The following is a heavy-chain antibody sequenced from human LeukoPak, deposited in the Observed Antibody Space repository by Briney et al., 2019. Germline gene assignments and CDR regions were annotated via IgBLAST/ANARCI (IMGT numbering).Heavy chain of an antibody. CDR3: AGDQGGSSHRHAFDI. CDR1: GFTFSTYA. D-gene: IGHD1-26*01. CDR2: MYHTGSS. J-gene: IGHJ3*02. V-gene: IGHV4-59*01. Sequence: GSLRLSCSASGFTFSTYAMHWIRQPPGKGLEWIGYMYHTGSSNYNPSLKSRVTISIDMSKNQVFLKLSSVTAADTAVYYCAGDQGGSSHRHAFDIWGQGTMVTVSS.